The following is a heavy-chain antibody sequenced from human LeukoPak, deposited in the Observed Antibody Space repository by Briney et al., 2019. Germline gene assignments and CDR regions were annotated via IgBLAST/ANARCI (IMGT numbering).Heavy chain of an antibody. V-gene: IGHV3-74*01. J-gene: IGHJ4*02. CDR1: GFTFSGYW. Sequence: PGGSLRLSCAASGFTFSGYWMHWVRQAPGKGLVWVSRINSDGSSTSYADSVKGRFTISRDNAKNTLYLQMNSLRAEDTAVYYCARTRYSGSYIVSWGQGTLVTASS. CDR3: ARTRYSGSYIVS. D-gene: IGHD1-26*01. CDR2: INSDGSST.